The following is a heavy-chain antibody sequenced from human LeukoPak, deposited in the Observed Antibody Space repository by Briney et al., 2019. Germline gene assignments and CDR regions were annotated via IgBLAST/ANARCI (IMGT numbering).Heavy chain of an antibody. CDR3: ARDHIVVVVAAPDY. CDR1: GYTFTSYA. CDR2: INAGNGNT. V-gene: IGHV1-3*01. J-gene: IGHJ4*02. Sequence: ASVKVSFTASGYTFTSYAMHWVRQTPGQRLEWMGWINAGNGNTKYSQKFQGRVTITRDTSASTAYMELSSLRSEDTAVYYCARDHIVVVVAAPDYWGQGTLVTVSS. D-gene: IGHD2-15*01.